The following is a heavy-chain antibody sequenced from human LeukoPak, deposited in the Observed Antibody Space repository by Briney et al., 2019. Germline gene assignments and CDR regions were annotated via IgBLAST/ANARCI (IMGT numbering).Heavy chain of an antibody. Sequence: SVKVSCKASGGTFSSYAISWVRQAPGQGLEWMGGIIPIFGTANYAQKFQGRVTITADESTSTAYMELSSLRSEDTAVYYCARCPLDTGGDNWFDPWGQGTLVTASS. CDR1: GGTFSSYA. CDR3: ARCPLDTGGDNWFDP. CDR2: IIPIFGTA. J-gene: IGHJ5*02. D-gene: IGHD5-18*01. V-gene: IGHV1-69*13.